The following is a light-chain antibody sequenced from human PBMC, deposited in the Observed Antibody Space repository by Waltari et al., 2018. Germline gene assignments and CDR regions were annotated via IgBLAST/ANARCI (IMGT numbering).Light chain of an antibody. CDR3: QQYGTSPFT. Sequence: EIVLTQSPGTLSLSPGERATLSCRASQSVRTSYLAWYQQKPGQSPRLIIYGASSRATDIPDRFSGSWSGTDFTLTISRLGPEDFALYYCQQYGTSPFTFGPGTKVDIK. J-gene: IGKJ3*01. CDR1: QSVRTSY. CDR2: GAS. V-gene: IGKV3-20*01.